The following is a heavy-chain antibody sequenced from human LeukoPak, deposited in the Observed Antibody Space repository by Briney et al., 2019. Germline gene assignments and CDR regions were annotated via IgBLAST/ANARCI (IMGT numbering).Heavy chain of an antibody. V-gene: IGHV4-31*03. D-gene: IGHD3-22*01. Sequence: PSQTLSLTCTVSGGSISSGGYYLSWIRQHPGKGLEWIGYIYYSGSTYYNPSLKSRVTISVDTSKNQFSLKLSSVTAADTAVYYCARGASSGYYYVYWGQGTLVTVSS. CDR1: GGSISSGGYY. CDR2: IYYSGST. CDR3: ARGASSGYYYVY. J-gene: IGHJ4*02.